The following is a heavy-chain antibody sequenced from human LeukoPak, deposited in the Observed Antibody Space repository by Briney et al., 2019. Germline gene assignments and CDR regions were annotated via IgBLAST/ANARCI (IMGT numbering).Heavy chain of an antibody. CDR1: GFTFSDYS. J-gene: IGHJ4*02. Sequence: GGSLRLSCAASGFTFSDYSVNWVRQAPGKGLEWISYISASSATIHYADSVTGRFSISRDNAKNSLYLQVNSLRAEDTAVYYCARDLNWGLDYWGQGTMVTVSS. D-gene: IGHD7-27*01. CDR2: ISASSATI. CDR3: ARDLNWGLDY. V-gene: IGHV3-48*01.